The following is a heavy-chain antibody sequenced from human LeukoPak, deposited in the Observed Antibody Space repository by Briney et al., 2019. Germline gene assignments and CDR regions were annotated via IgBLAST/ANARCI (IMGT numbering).Heavy chain of an antibody. CDR3: AFRGYNRDWYEYYFDY. Sequence: GGSLRLSCAASGFTFSGSAMHWVRQASGKGLEWVGRIRSKANSYATAYAASVKGRFTISRDDSKNTAYLQMNSLKTEDTAVYYCAFRGYNRDWYEYYFDYWGQGTLVTVSS. CDR1: GFTFSGSA. CDR2: IRSKANSYAT. V-gene: IGHV3-73*01. D-gene: IGHD6-19*01. J-gene: IGHJ4*02.